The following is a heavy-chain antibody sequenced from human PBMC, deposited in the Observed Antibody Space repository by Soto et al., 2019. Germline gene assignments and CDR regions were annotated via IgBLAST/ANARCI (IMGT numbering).Heavy chain of an antibody. CDR3: SGGQDCALLGHIVD. CDR2: IIPIFGTA. J-gene: IGHJ4*02. Sequence: QVQLVQSGAEVKKPGSSVKVSCKASGGTFSSYAISWVRQAPGQGLEWMGGIIPIFGTANYAQKFQGRVTSSADESTNTADMERSSVRSEDTGVYYWSGGQDCALLGHIVDWGQGTLVSVSS. CDR1: GGTFSSYA. V-gene: IGHV1-69*12. D-gene: IGHD2-21*01.